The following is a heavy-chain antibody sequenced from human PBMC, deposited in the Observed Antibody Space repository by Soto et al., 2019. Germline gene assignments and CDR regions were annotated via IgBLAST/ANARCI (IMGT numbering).Heavy chain of an antibody. CDR2: ISHDESIK. Sequence: QVQLVESGGGVVQPGRSLRLSCAASGFSLSDRVMHWVRQAPGKGLEWVAVISHDESIKDYTDSVKGRFTISRDIAKNTLYLQRNSLRGEDTAVYYCAREDESSGYAGTFHHWGQGTLVTVAS. V-gene: IGHV3-30*04. CDR1: GFSLSDRV. J-gene: IGHJ1*01. D-gene: IGHD3-22*01. CDR3: AREDESSGYAGTFHH.